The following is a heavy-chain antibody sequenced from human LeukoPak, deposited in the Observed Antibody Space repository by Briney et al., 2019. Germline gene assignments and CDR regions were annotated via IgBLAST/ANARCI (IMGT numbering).Heavy chain of an antibody. CDR2: INSDGSST. CDR1: GFTFSSYW. V-gene: IGHV3-74*01. D-gene: IGHD3-10*02. J-gene: IGHJ6*04. Sequence: PGGSLRLSCAASGFTFSSYWMHWVRQAPGKGLVWVSRINSDGSSTSYADSVKGRFTISRDNAKNKLYLQMNSLRAEDTAVYYCAELGITMIGGVWGKGTTVTISS. CDR3: AELGITMIGGV.